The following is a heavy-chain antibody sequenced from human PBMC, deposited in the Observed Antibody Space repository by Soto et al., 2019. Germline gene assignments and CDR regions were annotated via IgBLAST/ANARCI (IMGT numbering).Heavy chain of an antibody. D-gene: IGHD3-3*01. CDR1: GFSFVSYW. CDR3: AKDASSGITSFDS. V-gene: IGHV3-74*01. Sequence: EVQLAESGGGLVLTGGSLRLSCAASGFSFVSYWMHWVRQVPGEGLAWVSRINGNADNSDYADSVKGRFTISRDNAMNRLYLQMDSLRAEDTAVYYCAKDASSGITSFDSWGRGTVVTVSS. J-gene: IGHJ2*01. CDR2: INGNADNS.